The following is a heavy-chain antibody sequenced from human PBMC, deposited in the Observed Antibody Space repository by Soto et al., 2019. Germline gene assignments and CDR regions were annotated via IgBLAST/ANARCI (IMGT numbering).Heavy chain of an antibody. CDR2: IVPLFATA. D-gene: IGHD3-16*01. CDR3: ARGGTWYDHSGRRDHYTAKLDS. Sequence: QVQLVQSGTEVKKPGSSVKVSCKASGGTFGGYGLNWVRQAPGQGLEWMGGIVPLFATAKYAQKFQGRVTIAGVASVGNLVPHSLRLDDTAVYYCARGGTWYDHSGRRDHYTAKLDSWGQGTLVTVSS. CDR1: GGTFGGYG. V-gene: IGHV1-69*12. J-gene: IGHJ4*02.